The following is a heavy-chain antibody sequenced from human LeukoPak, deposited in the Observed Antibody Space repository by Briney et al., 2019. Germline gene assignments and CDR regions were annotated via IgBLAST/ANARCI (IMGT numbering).Heavy chain of an antibody. CDR1: GFTFSSYG. Sequence: GGSLRLSCAASGFTFSSYGMHWVRQAPGKGLEWVAVIWYDGSNKYYADSVKGRFTISRDNSKNTLYLQMNSLRAEDTAVYYRAKDYGDFWSGYPNYYYYYYMDVWGKGTTVTVSS. D-gene: IGHD3-3*01. CDR2: IWYDGSNK. J-gene: IGHJ6*03. V-gene: IGHV3-33*06. CDR3: AKDYGDFWSGYPNYYYYYYMDV.